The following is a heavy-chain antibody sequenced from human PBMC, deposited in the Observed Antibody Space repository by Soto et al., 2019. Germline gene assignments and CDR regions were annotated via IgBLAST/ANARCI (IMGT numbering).Heavy chain of an antibody. CDR2: ISYDGSNK. Sequence: QVQLVESGGGVVQPGRSLRLSCAASGFTFSSYAMHWVRQAPGKGLEWVAVISYDGSNKYYADSVKGRFTISRDNSKNTLYLQMNSLRAEDTAVYYCARDFVIMGATRGNDWGQGTLVTVSS. CDR1: GFTFSSYA. D-gene: IGHD1-26*01. CDR3: ARDFVIMGATRGND. J-gene: IGHJ4*02. V-gene: IGHV3-30-3*01.